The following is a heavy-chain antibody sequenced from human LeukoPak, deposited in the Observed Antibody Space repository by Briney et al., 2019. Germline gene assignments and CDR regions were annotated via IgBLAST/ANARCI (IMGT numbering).Heavy chain of an antibody. Sequence: GGSLRLSCAASGFTFSSYWMHWVRQAPGKGLVRVSRINSDGSSTSYADSVKGRFTISRDNAKNTLYLQMNSLRAEDTAVYYCAKDRNDYGDYGYFDYWGQGTLVTVSS. J-gene: IGHJ4*02. CDR2: INSDGSST. D-gene: IGHD4-17*01. V-gene: IGHV3-74*01. CDR1: GFTFSSYW. CDR3: AKDRNDYGDYGYFDY.